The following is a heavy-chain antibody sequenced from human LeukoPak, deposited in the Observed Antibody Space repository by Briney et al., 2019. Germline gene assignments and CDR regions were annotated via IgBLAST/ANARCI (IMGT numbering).Heavy chain of an antibody. J-gene: IGHJ4*02. Sequence: GXTFXXXSMNWVRQAPGKGLEWGSSISSSSSYIYYADSVKGRFTVSRDNAKNSLYLQMNSLRAEDTAVYYCARVESGATRYWGQGTLVTVSS. CDR2: ISSSSSYI. V-gene: IGHV3-21*01. CDR3: ARVESGATRY. D-gene: IGHD1-26*01. CDR1: GXTFXXXS.